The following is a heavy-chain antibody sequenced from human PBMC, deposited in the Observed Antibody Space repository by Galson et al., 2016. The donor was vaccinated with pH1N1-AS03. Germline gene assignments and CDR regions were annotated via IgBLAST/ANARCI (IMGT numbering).Heavy chain of an antibody. V-gene: IGHV3-7*01. CDR2: IRQDGSDK. Sequence: SLRLSCAASGFTFSSSWMSWVRQAPGKGLEWVANIRQDGSDKYYVDSVRGRFTISRNNAKTSLYLKMNSLRAEDTAVYYCVKGGTNFDSWGQGTLVTVSS. CDR1: GFTFSSSW. CDR3: VKGGTNFDS. D-gene: IGHD1-26*01. J-gene: IGHJ4*02.